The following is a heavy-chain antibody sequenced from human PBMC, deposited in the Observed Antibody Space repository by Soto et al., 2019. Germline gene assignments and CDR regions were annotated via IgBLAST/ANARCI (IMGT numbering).Heavy chain of an antibody. J-gene: IGHJ4*02. CDR3: ATPVGGYGDYEFHY. V-gene: IGHV4-39*01. D-gene: IGHD4-17*01. CDR2: IYYSGST. CDR1: GGSISSSSYY. Sequence: PSETLSLTCTVSGGSISSSSYYWGWIRQPPGKGLEWIGSIYYSGSTYYNPSLKSRVTISVDTSKNQFSLKLSSVTAADTAVYYCATPVGGYGDYEFHYWGQGTLVTVSS.